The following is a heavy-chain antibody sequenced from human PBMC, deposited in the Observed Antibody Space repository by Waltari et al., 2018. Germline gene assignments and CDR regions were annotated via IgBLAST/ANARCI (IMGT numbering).Heavy chain of an antibody. J-gene: IGHJ4*02. CDR2: IRSDGSST. D-gene: IGHD7-27*01. V-gene: IGHV3-74*01. Sequence: EVQLVESGGYFIQPGGSLRLSCAASGLTFRTHWMHWVRQAPGKGLVWVSRIRSDGSSTSYADSVNGRFTISRDNAKNTLYLQMNSLRVEDTAVYYCGSAWGGGGVDYWGQGTLVTVSS. CDR3: GSAWGGGGVDY. CDR1: GLTFRTHW.